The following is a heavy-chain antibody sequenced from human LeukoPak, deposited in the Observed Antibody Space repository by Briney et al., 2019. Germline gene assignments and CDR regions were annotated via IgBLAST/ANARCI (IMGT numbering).Heavy chain of an antibody. D-gene: IGHD4-17*01. CDR2: FNPSGGNT. CDR1: GYTFDVYY. Sequence: GASVKVSCRASGYTFDVYYIHWVRQAPGQGVEGMGIFNPSGGNTKYAQRFQGRVTLTRDTSTTTIYMDLSGLRPEDTAVYYCARGRTVTNDFDLWGRGTLLTVSS. CDR3: ARGRTVTNDFDL. J-gene: IGHJ2*01. V-gene: IGHV1-46*02.